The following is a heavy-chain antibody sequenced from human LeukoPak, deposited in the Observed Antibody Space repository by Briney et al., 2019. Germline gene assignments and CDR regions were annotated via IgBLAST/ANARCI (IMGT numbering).Heavy chain of an antibody. CDR2: TYTSGST. CDR1: GGSISSGSYY. CDR3: ASSIVPAANFDY. D-gene: IGHD2-2*01. J-gene: IGHJ4*02. V-gene: IGHV4-61*02. Sequence: SETLSLTCTVSGGSISSGSYYWSWIRQPAGKGLEWIGRTYTSGSTNYNPSLKSRVTISVDTSKNQFSLKLSSVTAADTAVYYCASSIVPAANFDYWGQGTLVTVSS.